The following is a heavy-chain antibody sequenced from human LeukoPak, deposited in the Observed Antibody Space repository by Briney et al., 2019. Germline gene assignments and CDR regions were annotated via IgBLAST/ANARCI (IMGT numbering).Heavy chain of an antibody. CDR2: IHYSGST. J-gene: IGHJ4*02. D-gene: IGHD1-26*01. CDR1: GGSISSSSYY. Sequence: PSETLSLTCTVSGGSISSSSYYWGWIRQPPGKGLEWIGSIHYSGSTNYNPSLKSRVAISVDTSKNQFSLKLSSVTAADTAVYYCAKSGGDSGSSLGYWGQGTLVTVSS. CDR3: AKSGGDSGSSLGY. V-gene: IGHV4-39*07.